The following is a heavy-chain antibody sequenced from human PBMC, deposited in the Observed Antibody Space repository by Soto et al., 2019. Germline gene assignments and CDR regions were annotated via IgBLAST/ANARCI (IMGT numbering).Heavy chain of an antibody. CDR3: AKGGDYEEGFGY. D-gene: IGHD4-17*01. CDR1: GFTFSSYG. V-gene: IGHV3-30*18. CDR2: ISYDGSNK. Sequence: PGGSLRLSCAASGFTFSSYGMHWVRQAPGKGLEWVAVISYDGSNKYYADSVKGRFTISRDNSKNTLYLQMNSLRAEDTAVYYCAKGGDYEEGFGYWGPGTLVTVSS. J-gene: IGHJ4*02.